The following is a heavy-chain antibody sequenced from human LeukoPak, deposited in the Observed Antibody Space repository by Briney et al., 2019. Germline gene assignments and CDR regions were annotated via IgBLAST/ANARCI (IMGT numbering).Heavy chain of an antibody. D-gene: IGHD3-22*01. Sequence: PGGSLRLSCAASGFTFSSYATSWVRPAPGKGLEWVSGISGSGGSTYYADSVKGRFTISRDNSKNTLYLQMNSLRAEDTAVYYCATLRDITMVVVVIMGDTFDIWGQGTMVTVSS. CDR1: GFTFSSYA. CDR3: ATLRDITMVVVVIMGDTFDI. V-gene: IGHV3-23*01. CDR2: ISGSGGST. J-gene: IGHJ3*02.